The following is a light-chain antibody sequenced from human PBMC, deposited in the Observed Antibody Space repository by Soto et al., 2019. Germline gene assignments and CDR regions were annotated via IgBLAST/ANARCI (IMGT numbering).Light chain of an antibody. J-gene: IGKJ5*01. CDR1: ESISRH. CDR3: QQDYSTLAT. V-gene: IGKV1-39*01. CDR2: AAS. Sequence: DIHMSQSPSSLSASVGYRFTITCRAAESISRHLNWYQQNPGRAPDLLIYAASTLQNGVPYRFNGSGSGTEFTLTITGLKLEEFATYYCQQDYSTLATFGQGTRLEL.